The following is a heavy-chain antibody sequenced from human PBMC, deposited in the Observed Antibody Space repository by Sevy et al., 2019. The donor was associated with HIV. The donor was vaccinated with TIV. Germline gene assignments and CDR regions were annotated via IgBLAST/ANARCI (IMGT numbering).Heavy chain of an antibody. D-gene: IGHD4-17*01. CDR1: GFTFSSYS. CDR2: ISSSSSTI. Sequence: GGSLRLSCAASGFTFSSYSMNWVRQAPGKGLEWVSYISSSSSTIYYADSVKGRFTISRDNAKNSLYLQMNSLRDEDTAVYYCASHYGGTSYDDFDIWGQGTMVTVSS. V-gene: IGHV3-48*02. J-gene: IGHJ3*02. CDR3: ASHYGGTSYDDFDI.